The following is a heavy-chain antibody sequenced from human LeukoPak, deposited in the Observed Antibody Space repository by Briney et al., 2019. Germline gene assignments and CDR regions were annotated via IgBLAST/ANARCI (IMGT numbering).Heavy chain of an antibody. V-gene: IGHV1-69*13. CDR3: ARASIKIYCSGGSCYSPHNWFDP. D-gene: IGHD2-15*01. CDR1: GGTFSSHA. J-gene: IGHJ5*02. Sequence: SVKVSCKASGGTFSSHAISWVRQAPGQGLEWMGGIIPIFGTANYAQKFQGRVTITADESTSTAYMELSSLRSEDTAVYYCARASIKIYCSGGSCYSPHNWFDPWGQGTLVTVSS. CDR2: IIPIFGTA.